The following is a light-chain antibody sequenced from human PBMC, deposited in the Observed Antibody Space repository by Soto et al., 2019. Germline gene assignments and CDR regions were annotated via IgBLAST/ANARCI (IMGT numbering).Light chain of an antibody. J-gene: IGLJ3*02. CDR1: SSDVGGYNY. V-gene: IGLV2-8*01. CDR2: EVS. CDR3: SSYAGSNNLV. Sequence: QSALTQPPSASGSPGQSVTISCTGTSSDVGGYNYVSWYQQHPGKAPKLMIYEVSERPSGVPDRFSGSKSGNTASLTVSGVQADDEADYYCSSYAGSNNLVFGGGTKLTLL.